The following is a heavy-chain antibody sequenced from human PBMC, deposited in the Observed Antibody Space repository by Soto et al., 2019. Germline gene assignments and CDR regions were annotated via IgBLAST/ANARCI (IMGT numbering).Heavy chain of an antibody. V-gene: IGHV1-18*04. CDR1: GYNFTSYG. CDR2: ISAYNGNT. D-gene: IGHD1-26*01. Sequence: QVQLVQSGAEVKKPGASVKVSCKASGYNFTSYGISWVRQAPGQGREWMGWISAYNGNTNYAQKLQGRVTMTTDTSTSTDYMELRSLRSDDTAVYYCARDRRGSYRGIYFDYWGQGTLVTVSS. CDR3: ARDRRGSYRGIYFDY. J-gene: IGHJ4*02.